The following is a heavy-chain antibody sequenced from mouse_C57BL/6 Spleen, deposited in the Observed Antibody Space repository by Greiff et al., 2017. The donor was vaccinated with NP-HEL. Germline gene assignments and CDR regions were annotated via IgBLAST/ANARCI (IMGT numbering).Heavy chain of an antibody. V-gene: IGHV5-17*01. Sequence: EVHLVESGGGLVKPGGSLKLSCAASGFTFSDYGMHWVRQAPEKGLEWVAYISSGSSTIYYADTVKGRFTISRDNAKNTLFLQMTSLRSEDTAMYYCARAGTEGFDYWGQGTTLTVSS. J-gene: IGHJ2*01. CDR1: GFTFSDYG. CDR2: ISSGSSTI. D-gene: IGHD4-1*01. CDR3: ARAGTEGFDY.